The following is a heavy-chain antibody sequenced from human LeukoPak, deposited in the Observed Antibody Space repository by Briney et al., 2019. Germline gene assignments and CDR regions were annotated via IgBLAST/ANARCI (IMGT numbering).Heavy chain of an antibody. V-gene: IGHV4-59*01. Sequence: SETLSLTCNVSGGSIRSYYWSWIRQPPGRGLEWIGYNYKSGTTNYNPSLKSRVTVSVDTSKNQVSLQLSSVTAADTAMYYCARGDFDWLLAFDSWGQGILVTVSS. CDR1: GGSIRSYY. CDR3: ARGDFDWLLAFDS. D-gene: IGHD3-9*01. CDR2: NYKSGTT. J-gene: IGHJ4*02.